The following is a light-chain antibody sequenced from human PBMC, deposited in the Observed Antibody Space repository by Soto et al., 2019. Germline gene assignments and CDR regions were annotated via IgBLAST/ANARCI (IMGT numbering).Light chain of an antibody. J-gene: IGKJ1*01. Sequence: AIQMTHSASSLSXXXXXXXXXXVRASQGIRNDLAWYQQKPGKAPKLLIFAASNLQSGVPSRFSGSGSGTDFTLTISRLQPEDFATYYCLQLYNFSWTFGQGTKVDI. CDR2: AAS. CDR1: QGIRND. CDR3: LQLYNFSWT. V-gene: IGKV1-6*01.